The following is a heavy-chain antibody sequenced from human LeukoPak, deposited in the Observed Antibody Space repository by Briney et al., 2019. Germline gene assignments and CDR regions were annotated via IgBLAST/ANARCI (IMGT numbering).Heavy chain of an antibody. V-gene: IGHV3-23*01. CDR3: AKQDIVVVPAAIQYFDY. CDR2: ISGSGGST. D-gene: IGHD2-2*02. J-gene: IGHJ4*02. Sequence: PGGSLRLSCAASGFTFSSYAMSWVRQAPGKGLEWVSAISGSGGSTYYADSVKGRFTVSRDNSKNTLYLQMNSLRAEDTAVYYCAKQDIVVVPAAIQYFDYWGQGTLVTVSS. CDR1: GFTFSSYA.